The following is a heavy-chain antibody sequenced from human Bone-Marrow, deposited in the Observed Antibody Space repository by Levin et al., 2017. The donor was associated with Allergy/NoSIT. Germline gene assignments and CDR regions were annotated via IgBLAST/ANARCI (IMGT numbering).Heavy chain of an antibody. Sequence: ASVKVSCKASGYTFTSYYMHWVRQAPGQGLEWMGIINPSGGSTSYAQKFQGRVTMTRDTSTSTVYMELSSLRSEDTAVYYCASPSGYQLLSSRDYYYMDVWGKGTTVTVSS. CDR2: INPSGGST. CDR1: GYTFTSYY. V-gene: IGHV1-46*03. CDR3: ASPSGYQLLSSRDYYYMDV. D-gene: IGHD2-2*01. J-gene: IGHJ6*03.